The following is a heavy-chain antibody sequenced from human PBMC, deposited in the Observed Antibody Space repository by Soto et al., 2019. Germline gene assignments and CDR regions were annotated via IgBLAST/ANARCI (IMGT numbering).Heavy chain of an antibody. CDR1: GGSISSYY. CDR3: ARALLGYCSSTSCHYGMDV. CDR2: IYYSGST. Sequence: SETLSLTCTVSGGSISSYYWSWIRQPPGKGLEWIGYIYYSGSTNYNPSLKSRVTISVDTSKNQFSLKLSSVTAADTAVYYCARALLGYCSSTSCHYGMDVWGQGSTVTVSS. D-gene: IGHD2-2*01. J-gene: IGHJ6*02. V-gene: IGHV4-59*01.